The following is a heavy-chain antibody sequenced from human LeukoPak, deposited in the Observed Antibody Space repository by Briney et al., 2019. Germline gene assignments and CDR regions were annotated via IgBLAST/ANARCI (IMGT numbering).Heavy chain of an antibody. J-gene: IGHJ4*02. Sequence: ASVKVSCKASGYTFTGYYIHWVRQAPGQGLEWMGWINPNSGGTKYTQKFQGRLTMTRDTSISTAYMELSSLRSDDTAVYYCARDGHTTGWEDFDYWGQGTLVTVSS. V-gene: IGHV1-2*02. CDR2: INPNSGGT. D-gene: IGHD6-19*01. CDR3: ARDGHTTGWEDFDY. CDR1: GYTFTGYY.